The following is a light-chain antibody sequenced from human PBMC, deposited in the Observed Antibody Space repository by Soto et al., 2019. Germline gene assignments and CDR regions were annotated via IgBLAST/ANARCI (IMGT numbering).Light chain of an antibody. Sequence: QSVLTQPPSASETPGQMVTISCSGSSSNIGSNTVNWYQQLPGMAPKLLIYNNSQRPSGVPGRFSGYKSGTTASLAISGLQSEDEADYYCAAWDDSLRGLEFGGGTKLTVL. V-gene: IGLV1-44*01. CDR1: SSNIGSNT. CDR3: AAWDDSLRGLE. CDR2: NNS. J-gene: IGLJ2*01.